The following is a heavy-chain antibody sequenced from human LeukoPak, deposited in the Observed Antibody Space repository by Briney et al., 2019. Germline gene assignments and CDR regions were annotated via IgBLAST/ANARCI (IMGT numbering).Heavy chain of an antibody. CDR1: GGSISSGDYY. Sequence: SETLSLTCTVSGGSISSGDYYWRWIRQPPGKGLEWIGYIYYSGSTYYNPSLKSRVTISVDTSKNQFSLKLSSVTAADTAVYYCARGYYYDSSGYHAKGYRYFDLWGRGTLVTVSS. V-gene: IGHV4-30-4*01. CDR2: IYYSGST. CDR3: ARGYYYDSSGYHAKGYRYFDL. D-gene: IGHD3-22*01. J-gene: IGHJ2*01.